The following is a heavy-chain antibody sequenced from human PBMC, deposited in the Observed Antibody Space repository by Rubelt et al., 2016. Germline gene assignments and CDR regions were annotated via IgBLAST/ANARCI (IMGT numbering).Heavy chain of an antibody. J-gene: IGHJ6*02. Sequence: QLQLQESGPGLVKPSETLSLTCTVSGGSISGSGYYWVWIRQPPGKGLEWIGSIYYTGSTYYNPSLKSRVTISVDTSKKQFSLKLGSVTAADTAVYYWAGSYGSGYGMEVWGPGTTVTVSS. D-gene: IGHD3-10*01. V-gene: IGHV4-39*07. CDR1: GGSISGSGYY. CDR3: AGSYGSGYGMEV. CDR2: IYYTGST.